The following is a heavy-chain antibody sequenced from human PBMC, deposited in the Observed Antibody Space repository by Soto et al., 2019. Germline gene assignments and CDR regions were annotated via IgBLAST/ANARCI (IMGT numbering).Heavy chain of an antibody. V-gene: IGHV4-4*07. CDR2: IYRNGHT. Sequence: SETLSLTCSVSGGSISSFYWNWIRQPAGKGLEWIGRIYRNGHTDYSPSLNSRVTMSVETSKHQFSLQLSSVTAADTARYYCARGPSTSSIGTFDIWGQGKMVSVSS. D-gene: IGHD6-6*01. CDR1: GGSISSFY. CDR3: ARGPSTSSIGTFDI. J-gene: IGHJ3*02.